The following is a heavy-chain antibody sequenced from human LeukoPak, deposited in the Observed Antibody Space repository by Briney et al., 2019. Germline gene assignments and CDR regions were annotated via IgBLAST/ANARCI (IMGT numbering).Heavy chain of an antibody. Sequence: GESTKISCKGSGYTFTTYWIAWVRQMPGKGLEWMGIIYPGDSDTRYSPSFQGQVTISADKSISTAYLQWSSLKASDTAMFYCARLGITGTTLYYFDYWGQGTLVTVSS. J-gene: IGHJ4*02. CDR2: IYPGDSDT. V-gene: IGHV5-51*01. CDR3: ARLGITGTTLYYFDY. D-gene: IGHD1-20*01. CDR1: GYTFTTYW.